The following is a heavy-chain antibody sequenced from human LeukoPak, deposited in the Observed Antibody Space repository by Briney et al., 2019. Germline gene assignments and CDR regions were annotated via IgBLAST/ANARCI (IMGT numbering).Heavy chain of an antibody. D-gene: IGHD6-6*01. Sequence: SETLSLTCTVSGGTISSYYWSWIRQPPGKGLEWIGYIYYSGSTNYNPSLKSRVTISVDTSKNQFSLKLSSVTAADTAVYYCARDVRPSGYGMDVWGQGTTVTVSS. J-gene: IGHJ6*02. CDR2: IYYSGST. CDR1: GGTISSYY. V-gene: IGHV4-59*01. CDR3: ARDVRPSGYGMDV.